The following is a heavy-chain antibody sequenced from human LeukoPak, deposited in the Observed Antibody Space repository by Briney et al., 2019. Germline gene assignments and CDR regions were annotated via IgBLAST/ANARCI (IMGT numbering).Heavy chain of an antibody. Sequence: ASVKVSCKASGYTFTGYYMHWVRQAPGQGLEWMGWINPSGGSTSYAQKFQGRVTMTRDTSTSTVYMELSSLRSAGTAVYYCARASNAGYSSSWFDPWGQGTLVTVSS. J-gene: IGHJ5*02. CDR2: INPSGGST. D-gene: IGHD6-13*01. CDR1: GYTFTGYY. CDR3: ARASNAGYSSSWFDP. V-gene: IGHV1-46*01.